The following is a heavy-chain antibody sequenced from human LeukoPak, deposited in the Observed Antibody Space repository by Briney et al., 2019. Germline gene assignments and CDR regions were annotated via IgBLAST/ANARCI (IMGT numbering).Heavy chain of an antibody. CDR3: AKGDVLLWFGELT. CDR2: ISGSGGST. CDR1: GFTFSSYA. J-gene: IGHJ4*02. D-gene: IGHD3-10*01. Sequence: PGGSLRLSCAASGFTFSSYAMSWVRQAPGKGLEWVSAISGSGGSTYYADSVKGRFTISRDNSKNTLYLQMNSPRAEDTAVYYCAKGDVLLWFGELTWGQGTLVTVSS. V-gene: IGHV3-23*01.